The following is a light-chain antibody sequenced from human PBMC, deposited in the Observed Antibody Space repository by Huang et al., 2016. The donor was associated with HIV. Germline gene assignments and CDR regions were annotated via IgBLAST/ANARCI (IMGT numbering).Light chain of an antibody. CDR1: QSVGSN. CDR2: GAS. J-gene: IGKJ2*01. CDR3: EQYNDWPYT. Sequence: EIVMTQSPATLSLSPGERATLSCRASQSVGSNLAWYQHRPGQAPRLLIHGASTRATGSPARFSGSGSGTDFSLTISSLQSEDFAVYYCEQYNDWPYTFGQGTKLEIK. V-gene: IGKV3-15*01.